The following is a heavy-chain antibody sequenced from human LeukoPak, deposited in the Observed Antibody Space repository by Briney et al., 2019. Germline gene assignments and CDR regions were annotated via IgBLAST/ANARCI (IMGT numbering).Heavy chain of an antibody. J-gene: IGHJ6*03. Sequence: GGSLRLSCAASGFTFSSYSMNWVRQAPGKGLEWVSYISSSSSTIYYADSVKGRFTISRDNAKNSLYLQMNSLRAEDTAVYYCARGEWWELLHYYYYMDVWGKGTTVTVS. CDR1: GFTFSSYS. CDR2: ISSSSSTI. D-gene: IGHD1-26*01. V-gene: IGHV3-48*01. CDR3: ARGEWWELLHYYYYMDV.